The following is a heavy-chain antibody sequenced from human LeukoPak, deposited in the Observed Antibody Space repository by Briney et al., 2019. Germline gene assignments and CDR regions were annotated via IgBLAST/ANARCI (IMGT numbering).Heavy chain of an antibody. CDR3: ARGADFWSGYSAFDY. CDR1: GGSISSYY. D-gene: IGHD3-3*01. Sequence: KASETLSLTCTVSGGSISSYYWSWIRQPPGKGLEWIGYIYYSGSTNYNPSLKSRVTISVDTSKNQFSLKLTSVTAADTAVYYCARGADFWSGYSAFDYWGQGTLVTVSS. CDR2: IYYSGST. J-gene: IGHJ4*02. V-gene: IGHV4-59*01.